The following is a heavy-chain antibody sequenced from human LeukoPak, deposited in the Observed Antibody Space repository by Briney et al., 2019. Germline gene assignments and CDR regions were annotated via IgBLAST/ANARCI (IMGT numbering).Heavy chain of an antibody. J-gene: IGHJ3*02. D-gene: IGHD4-17*01. V-gene: IGHV4-34*01. Sequence: SETLSLTCAVYGGSFSGYYWSWIRQPPGKGLEWIGEINHSGSTNYNPSLKGRVTISVDTSKNQFSLKLSSVTAADTAVYYCARAYDYGESADAFDIWGQGTMVTVSS. CDR3: ARAYDYGESADAFDI. CDR2: INHSGST. CDR1: GGSFSGYY.